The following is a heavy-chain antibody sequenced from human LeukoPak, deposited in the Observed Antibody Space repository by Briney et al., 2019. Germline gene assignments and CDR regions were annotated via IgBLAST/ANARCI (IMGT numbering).Heavy chain of an antibody. Sequence: ASVKVSCKASGYTFTNYYMHWVRQAPGQGLEWMGIINPSGGSTSYAQKFQGRVTMTRDTSTSTVYMELSSLRSEDTAVYYCARGGTLITIFGVVINRPTTFDYWGQGTLVTVSS. D-gene: IGHD3-3*01. J-gene: IGHJ4*02. V-gene: IGHV1-46*01. CDR3: ARGGTLITIFGVVINRPTTFDY. CDR1: GYTFTNYY. CDR2: INPSGGST.